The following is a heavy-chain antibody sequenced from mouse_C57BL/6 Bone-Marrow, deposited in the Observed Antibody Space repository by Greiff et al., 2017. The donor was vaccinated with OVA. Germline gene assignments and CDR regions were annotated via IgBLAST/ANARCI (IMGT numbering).Heavy chain of an antibody. CDR2: IRSKSNNYAT. Sequence: EVHLVESGGGLVQPKGSLKLSCAASGFSFNTYAMNWVRQAPGKGLEWVARIRSKSNNYATYYADSVKDRFTISRDDSESMLYLQMNNLKTEDTAMYYCVRDYGNYYFDYWGQGTTLTVSS. D-gene: IGHD2-1*01. J-gene: IGHJ2*01. CDR1: GFSFNTYA. CDR3: VRDYGNYYFDY. V-gene: IGHV10-1*01.